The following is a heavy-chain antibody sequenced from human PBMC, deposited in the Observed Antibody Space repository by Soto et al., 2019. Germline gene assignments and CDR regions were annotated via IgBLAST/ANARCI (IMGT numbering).Heavy chain of an antibody. J-gene: IGHJ4*02. CDR2: IYSKAGKM. V-gene: IGHV1-18*01. D-gene: IGHD2-15*01. Sequence: QVHLLQSGAEVQKPGASVKVSCKTSGYTFNDFGITWVRQAPGLGVEWLGWIYSKAGKMNFAPKFQNRVIMTTDTSTSTAFMELTSLTFDYSAIYFCARDIACDIDYWGQGTLVSVS. CDR3: ARDIACDIDY. CDR1: GYTFNDFG.